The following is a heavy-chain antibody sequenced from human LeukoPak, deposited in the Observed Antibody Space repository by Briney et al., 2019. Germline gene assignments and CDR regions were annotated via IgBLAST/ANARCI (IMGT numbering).Heavy chain of an antibody. Sequence: ASVKVSSKASGYTFTDFGFIWVRQAPGQGLEWMGWVSTYNGDTDYAKKFQDRVTMTTESSTQTTFMELRNLRSDDTAVYYCARAESMALYFLYWGQGTLVSVSS. CDR1: GYTFTDFG. J-gene: IGHJ1*01. CDR2: VSTYNGDT. V-gene: IGHV1-18*01. CDR3: ARAESMALYFLY. D-gene: IGHD1-14*01.